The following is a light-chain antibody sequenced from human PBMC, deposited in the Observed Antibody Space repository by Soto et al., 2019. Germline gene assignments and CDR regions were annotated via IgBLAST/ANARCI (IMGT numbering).Light chain of an antibody. J-gene: IGLJ1*01. V-gene: IGLV2-11*01. CDR3: CSYAGSYFYV. Sequence: SALTQPRSVSGSPGQSVTISCTGTSSDVGGYKYVSWYQQHPGKAPKVMIYDVSMRPSGVPDRFSGSKSGNTASLTISGLQAEDEADYYCCSYAGSYFYVFGTGTKVTV. CDR1: SSDVGGYKY. CDR2: DVS.